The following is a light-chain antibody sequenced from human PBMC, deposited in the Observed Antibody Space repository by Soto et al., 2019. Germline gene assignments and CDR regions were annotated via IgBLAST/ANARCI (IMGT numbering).Light chain of an antibody. V-gene: IGKV3-15*01. J-gene: IGKJ1*01. CDR1: QNVGTS. Sequence: IGVKRSPGTLSLSPGERATLSCRASQNVGTSLAWYQQIPGQPPRLLIHGASIRATGVPARFTGSGSGTEFTLTISGLQSEDLAVYYCHRYNACPPWPFGQRTKADI. CDR3: HRYNACPPWP. CDR2: GAS.